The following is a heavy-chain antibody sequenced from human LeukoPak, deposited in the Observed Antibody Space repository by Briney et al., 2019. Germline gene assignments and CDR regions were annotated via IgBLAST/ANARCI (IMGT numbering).Heavy chain of an antibody. CDR1: GYTFTNYD. CDR2: MNPNSGNT. J-gene: IGHJ4*02. CDR3: ARVFDTYYYDSSGYLGDY. D-gene: IGHD3-22*01. Sequence: AASVKVSCKASGYTFTNYDINWVRQATGQGLEWMGWMNPNSGNTRFAQKFQGRVTMTRDTSTSTVYMELSSLRSVDTAVYYCARVFDTYYYDSSGYLGDYWGQGTLVTVSS. V-gene: IGHV1-8*01.